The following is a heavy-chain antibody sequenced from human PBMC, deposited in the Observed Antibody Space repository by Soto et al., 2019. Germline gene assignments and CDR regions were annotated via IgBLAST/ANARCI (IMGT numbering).Heavy chain of an antibody. D-gene: IGHD3-3*01. Sequence: SGGSLRLSCAASGFTFSSYAMSWVRQGPGKGLEWVSAISGSGASTFYTDSVKGRFTVSRDNSKNTLYLQMNSLRAEDTAVYYCAKATIRFLDTYGMDVWGQGTTVTVS. J-gene: IGHJ6*02. CDR2: ISGSGAST. CDR1: GFTFSSYA. V-gene: IGHV3-23*01. CDR3: AKATIRFLDTYGMDV.